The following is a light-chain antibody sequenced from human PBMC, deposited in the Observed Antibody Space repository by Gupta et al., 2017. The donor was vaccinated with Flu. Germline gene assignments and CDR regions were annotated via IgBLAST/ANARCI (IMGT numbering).Light chain of an antibody. CDR2: AAS. CDR1: QSISNY. Sequence: DTQMTPSLSSLSVPVEERVTISCRASQSISNYINWYQQKTGKATKLLYYAASSLQSGVPSRCSGSGSRAYFTLTISRQQPECFAYYYCQQSYSTPLTFGQGTKLEIK. CDR3: QQSYSTPLT. V-gene: IGKV1-39*01. J-gene: IGKJ2*01.